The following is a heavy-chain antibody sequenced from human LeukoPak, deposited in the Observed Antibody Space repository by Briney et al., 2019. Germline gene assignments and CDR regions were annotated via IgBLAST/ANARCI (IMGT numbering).Heavy chain of an antibody. D-gene: IGHD3-3*01. Sequence: PSETLSLTCTVSGGSISSYYWSWIRHPPGKGLEWIGYIYYSGSTNYNPSLKSRVTISVDTSKNQFSLKLSSVTAADTAVYYCARDAKFDFWSDGGYFDLWGRGTLVTVSS. CDR3: ARDAKFDFWSDGGYFDL. CDR1: GGSISSYY. J-gene: IGHJ2*01. CDR2: IYYSGST. V-gene: IGHV4-59*01.